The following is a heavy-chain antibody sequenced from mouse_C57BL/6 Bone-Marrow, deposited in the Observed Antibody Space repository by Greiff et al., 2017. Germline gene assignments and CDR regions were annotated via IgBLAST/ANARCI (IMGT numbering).Heavy chain of an antibody. V-gene: IGHV1-4*01. CDR3: AKLGHAMDY. J-gene: IGHJ4*01. D-gene: IGHD4-1*01. Sequence: VQLQQSGAELARPGASVKMSCKASGYTFPSYTMHWVKQRPGQGLEWIGYINPSSGYTKYNQKFKDKATLTADKSSSTAYMQLSSLTSEDSAVYYCAKLGHAMDYWGQGTSVTVSS. CDR1: GYTFPSYT. CDR2: INPSSGYT.